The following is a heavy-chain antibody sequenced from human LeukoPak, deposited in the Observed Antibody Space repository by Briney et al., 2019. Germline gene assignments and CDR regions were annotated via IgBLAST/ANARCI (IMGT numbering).Heavy chain of an antibody. V-gene: IGHV3-23*01. CDR2: ITKSGDQT. Sequence: GGSLRLPCVPSGITFSNSALSWVRQAPGKGLEWVSTITKSGDQTHYADSVRGLFTISRDIFKNTLYLQMNSLRAEDTAVYHCVKSAGKDGYRDVFDIWGQGTVVTVSS. CDR3: VKSAGKDGYRDVFDI. D-gene: IGHD5-24*01. J-gene: IGHJ3*02. CDR1: GITFSNSA.